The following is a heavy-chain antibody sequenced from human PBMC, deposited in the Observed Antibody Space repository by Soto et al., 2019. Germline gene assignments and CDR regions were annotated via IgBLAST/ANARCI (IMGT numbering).Heavy chain of an antibody. CDR2: ISAYNGNT. D-gene: IGHD3-10*01. V-gene: IGHV1-18*01. CDR3: AREEFILESRLLRFEESTGNAFDI. CDR1: GYTFTSYG. J-gene: IGHJ3*02. Sequence: QVQLVQSGAEVKKPGASVKVSCKASGYTFTSYGISWVRQAPGQGLEWMGWISAYNGNTNYAQKLQGRVTMTTDTSTSTAYLELRSLRSDDTAVYYCAREEFILESRLLRFEESTGNAFDIWGQGTMVTVSS.